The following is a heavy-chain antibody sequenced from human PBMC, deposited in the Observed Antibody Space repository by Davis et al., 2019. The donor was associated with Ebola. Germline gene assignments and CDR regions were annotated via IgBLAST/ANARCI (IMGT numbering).Heavy chain of an antibody. J-gene: IGHJ4*02. V-gene: IGHV1-3*01. CDR3: ARDWGDYPGIAAAGNDY. Sequence: AASVKVSCKASGYTFTSYAMHWVRQAPGQRLEWMGWINAGNGNTKYSQKFQGRVAVTTDRSTNTVYMELRSLRSDDTAIYYCARDWGDYPGIAAAGNDYWGQGTLVTVSS. CDR1: GYTFTSYA. CDR2: INAGNGNT. D-gene: IGHD6-13*01.